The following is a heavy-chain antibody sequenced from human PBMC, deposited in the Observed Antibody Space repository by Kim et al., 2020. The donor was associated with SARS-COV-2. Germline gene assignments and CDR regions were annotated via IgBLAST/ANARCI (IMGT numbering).Heavy chain of an antibody. J-gene: IGHJ4*02. Sequence: GGSLRPSCAASGFTFSSYSMNWVRQAPGKGLEWVSSISSSSSYIYYADSVKGRFTISRDNAKNSLYLQMNSLRAEDTAVYYCARDSGYCSSTSCYLDYWGQGTLVTVSS. CDR2: ISSSSSYI. D-gene: IGHD2-2*01. CDR1: GFTFSSYS. V-gene: IGHV3-21*01. CDR3: ARDSGYCSSTSCYLDY.